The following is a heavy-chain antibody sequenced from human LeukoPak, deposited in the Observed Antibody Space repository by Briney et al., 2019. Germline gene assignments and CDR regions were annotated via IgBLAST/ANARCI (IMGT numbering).Heavy chain of an antibody. J-gene: IGHJ4*02. Sequence: GESLKISCEGSGYIFGSHWIGWVRQMPGKGLEWMGIINPSDSDIRYNPSFQGQVTISADKSINTAYLQWRSLKASDTAMYYCARHAYSSAWYGIDYWGQGTLVTVSS. V-gene: IGHV5-51*01. CDR2: INPSDSDI. CDR3: ARHAYSSAWYGIDY. D-gene: IGHD6-19*01. CDR1: GYIFGSHW.